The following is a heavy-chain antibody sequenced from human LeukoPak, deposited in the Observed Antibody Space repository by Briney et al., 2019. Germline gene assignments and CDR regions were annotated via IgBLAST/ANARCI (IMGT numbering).Heavy chain of an antibody. V-gene: IGHV3-30*18. CDR1: GFTFSSYG. CDR2: ISYDGSNK. D-gene: IGHD2-2*01. Sequence: GGSLRLSCAASGFTFSSYGMHWVRQAPGKGLEWVAVISYDGSNKYYADSVKGRFTISRDNSKNTLYLQMNSLRAEDTAVYYCAKEGWGCSSTSCYESWVDPWGQGTLVTVSS. CDR3: AKEGWGCSSTSCYESWVDP. J-gene: IGHJ5*02.